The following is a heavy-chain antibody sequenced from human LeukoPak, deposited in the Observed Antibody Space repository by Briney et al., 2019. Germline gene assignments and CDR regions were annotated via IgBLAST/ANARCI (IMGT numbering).Heavy chain of an antibody. J-gene: IGHJ4*02. Sequence: GESLKTSCRGSGYSFTRYWIGWVRQVPGKGLEWMGIIYPGDSVTRYSPSFEGQVTISADKSISTPYLQWSNLKASATAMYYCARSGTQPTYYDILTGYYRIEAFDYWGQGTLVTVSS. CDR1: GYSFTRYW. V-gene: IGHV5-51*01. CDR2: IYPGDSVT. CDR3: ARSGTQPTYYDILTGYYRIEAFDY. D-gene: IGHD3-9*01.